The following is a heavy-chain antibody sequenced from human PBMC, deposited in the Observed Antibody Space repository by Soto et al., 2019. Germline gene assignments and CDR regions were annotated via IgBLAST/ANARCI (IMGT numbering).Heavy chain of an antibody. V-gene: IGHV1-69*13. Sequence: VKVSCKASGGTFSSYAISWVRQAPGQGLEWMGGIIPIFGTANYAQKFQGRVTITADESTSTAYMELSSLRSEDTAVYYCARLSDIVVVSSAMGDYYYYGMDFWGQGTTVPVSS. J-gene: IGHJ6*02. CDR1: GGTFSSYA. CDR3: ARLSDIVVVSSAMGDYYYYGMDF. CDR2: IIPIFGTA. D-gene: IGHD2-2*01.